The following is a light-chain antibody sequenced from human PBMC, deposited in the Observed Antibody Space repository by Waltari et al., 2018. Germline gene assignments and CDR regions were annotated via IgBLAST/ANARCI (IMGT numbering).Light chain of an antibody. CDR1: SSDIGAYNY. CDR3: SSYTRSNTLV. CDR2: DVN. V-gene: IGLV2-14*03. J-gene: IGLJ2*01. Sequence: QSALTQPASVSGSPGQSITISCTGSSSDIGAYNYVSWYQQHPGKAPKLVMHDVNYLPSGGADRFSGSKAGNTASLTVSGLQADDEADYFCSSYTRSNTLVFGGGTKVTVL.